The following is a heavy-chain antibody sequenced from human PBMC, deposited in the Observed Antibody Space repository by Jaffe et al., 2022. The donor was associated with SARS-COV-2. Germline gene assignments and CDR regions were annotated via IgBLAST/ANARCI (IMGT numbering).Heavy chain of an antibody. J-gene: IGHJ6*02. CDR2: IYYSGST. D-gene: IGHD6-19*01. CDR3: ARGENSSGWGYYYYYGMDV. CDR1: GGSISSYY. Sequence: QVQLQESGPGLVKPSETLSLTCTVSGGSISSYYWSWIRQPPGKGLEWIGYIYYSGSTNYNPSLKSRVTISVDTSKNQFSLKLSSVTAADTAVYYCARGENSSGWGYYYYYGMDVWGQGTTVTVSS. V-gene: IGHV4-59*01.